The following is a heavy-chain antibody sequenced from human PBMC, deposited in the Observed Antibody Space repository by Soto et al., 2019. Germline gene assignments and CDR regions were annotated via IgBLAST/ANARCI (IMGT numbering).Heavy chain of an antibody. Sequence: GGSLRLSCAASGFTFSSYGMHWVRQAPGKGLEWVAVISYDGSNKYYADSVKGRFTISRDNSKNTLYLQMNSLRAEDTAVYYCAKDPAPGYSSSWIFDYWGQGTLVTVSS. CDR2: ISYDGSNK. D-gene: IGHD6-13*01. J-gene: IGHJ4*02. CDR3: AKDPAPGYSSSWIFDY. V-gene: IGHV3-30*18. CDR1: GFTFSSYG.